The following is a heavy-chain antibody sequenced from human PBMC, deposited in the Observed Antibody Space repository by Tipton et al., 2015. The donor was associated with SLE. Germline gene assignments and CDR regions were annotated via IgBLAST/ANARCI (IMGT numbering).Heavy chain of an antibody. CDR2: IYYSGSN. CDR3: ARGWGSWPYYFDY. D-gene: IGHD6-13*01. CDR1: GGSISSYY. V-gene: IGHV4-59*01. J-gene: IGHJ4*02. Sequence: LRLSCTVSGGSISSYYWSWIRQPPGKGLEWIGYIYYSGSNHYNPSLKSRVTISVDTSKNQFSLKLSSVTAADTAVYYCARGWGSWPYYFDYWGQGTLVTVSS.